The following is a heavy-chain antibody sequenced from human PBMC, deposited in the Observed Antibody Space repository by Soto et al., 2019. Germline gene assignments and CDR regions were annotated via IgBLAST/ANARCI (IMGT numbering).Heavy chain of an antibody. Sequence: TSVKVSCKASGYSFTSYAMHWVRQAPGQRLEWMGWINAGNGNTKYSQKFQGRVTITRDTSASTAYMELSSLRSEDTAVYYCARGSGYYYWDDYWGQGTLVTVSS. CDR2: INAGNGNT. J-gene: IGHJ4*02. CDR3: ARGSGYYYWDDY. D-gene: IGHD3-22*01. V-gene: IGHV1-3*01. CDR1: GYSFTSYA.